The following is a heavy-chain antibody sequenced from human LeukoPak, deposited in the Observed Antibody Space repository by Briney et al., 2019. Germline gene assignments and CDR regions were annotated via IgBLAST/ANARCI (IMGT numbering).Heavy chain of an antibody. CDR2: IYSGGSP. D-gene: IGHD6-6*01. V-gene: IGHV3-53*01. CDR3: ASPYIAARHRALDY. CDR1: GFTVSSNY. Sequence: GGSVRLSCAASGFTVSSNYMGWVRQAPGKGLEWVSVIYSGGSPYYAASVKGRFTISRDNSKNTLYLQMNSLRAEDTAVYYCASPYIAARHRALDYWGQGTLVTVSS. J-gene: IGHJ4*02.